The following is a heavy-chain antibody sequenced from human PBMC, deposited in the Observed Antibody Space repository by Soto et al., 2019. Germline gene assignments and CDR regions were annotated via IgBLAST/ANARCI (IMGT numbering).Heavy chain of an antibody. V-gene: IGHV3-7*03. D-gene: IGHD2-15*01. Sequence: GGSLRLSCAASGFTFSSYWMSWVRQAPGKGLEWVANIKQDGSEKYYVDSVKGRFTISRDNAKNSLYLQMNSLRAEDTAVYYCARERRQVVSRATAKYWYFDLWGRGTLVTVSS. J-gene: IGHJ2*01. CDR1: GFTFSSYW. CDR3: ARERRQVVSRATAKYWYFDL. CDR2: IKQDGSEK.